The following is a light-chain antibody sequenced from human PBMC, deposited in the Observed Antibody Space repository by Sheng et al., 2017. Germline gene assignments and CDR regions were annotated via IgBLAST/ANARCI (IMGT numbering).Light chain of an antibody. V-gene: IGKV2-40*01. J-gene: IGKJ2*01. Sequence: DIVMTQTPLSLPVTPGEPASISCRSSQSLFDSDDGNTYLDWYLQKPGQSPQLLIYTVSFRASGVPDRFSGSGSGTDFTLKISRVEAEDVGVYYCLQRVEFPYTFGQGTKLEI. CDR1: QSLFDSDDGNTY. CDR2: TVS. CDR3: LQRVEFPYT.